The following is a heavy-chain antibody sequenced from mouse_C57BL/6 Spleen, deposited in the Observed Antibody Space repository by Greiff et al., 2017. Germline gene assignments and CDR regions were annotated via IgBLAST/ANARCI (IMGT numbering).Heavy chain of an antibody. V-gene: IGHV1-55*01. CDR2: IYPGSGST. CDR1: GYTFTSYW. J-gene: IGHJ2*01. Sequence: QVQLQQPGAELVKPGASVKMSCKASGYTFTSYWITWVKQRPGQGLEWIGDIYPGSGSTNYNETFKSKATLTVDTSSSTAYMQLSSLTSEDSAVYYCSRSPGYYGSSFDYWGQGTTLTVSS. D-gene: IGHD1-1*01. CDR3: SRSPGYYGSSFDY.